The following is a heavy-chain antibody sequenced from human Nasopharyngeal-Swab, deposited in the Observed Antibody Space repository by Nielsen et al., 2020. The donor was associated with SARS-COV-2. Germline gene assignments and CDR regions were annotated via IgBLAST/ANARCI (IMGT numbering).Heavy chain of an antibody. V-gene: IGHV4-30-2*01. Sequence: SCAVSGGSISSGGYSWSWIRQPPGKGLEWIGYIYHSGSTYYNPSLKSRVTISVDRSKNQFSLKLSSVTAADTAVYYCARGTAMGMYNWFDPWGQGTLVTVSS. CDR3: ARGTAMGMYNWFDP. CDR1: GGSISSGGYS. J-gene: IGHJ5*02. D-gene: IGHD2-21*02. CDR2: IYHSGST.